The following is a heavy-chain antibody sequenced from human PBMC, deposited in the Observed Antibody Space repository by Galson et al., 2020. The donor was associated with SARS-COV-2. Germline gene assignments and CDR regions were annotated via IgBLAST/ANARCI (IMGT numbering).Heavy chain of an antibody. CDR2: ISSSGTLV. CDR1: GFSFSRYT. V-gene: IGHV3-21*01. D-gene: IGHD2-15*01. J-gene: IGHJ4*02. Sequence: NSGGSLRLSCAASGFSFSRYTINCVSQAQGKGLEWVPSISSSGTLVSYADSVKGRFTISRDNARNSLSLQMNSLRAEDTAVYYCTRGEGYCSGIICDRIDYWGQGTLVAVPS. CDR3: TRGEGYCSGIICDRIDY.